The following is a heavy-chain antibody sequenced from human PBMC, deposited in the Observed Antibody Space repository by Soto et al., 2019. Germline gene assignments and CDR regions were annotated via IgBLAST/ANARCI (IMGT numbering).Heavy chain of an antibody. CDR1: GFTFTSYD. CDR3: ARSRDGYSFYFYYGMDG. CDR2: ILHDGSAE. J-gene: IGHJ6*02. V-gene: IGHV3-30*03. Sequence: QVQPVESGGGVVQPGRSLRLSCAASGFTFTSYDMHWVRQAPGKGLEWMALILHDGSAEYYADSVKGRFTISRDNSKNTLYLQMNSLRAEDTAVYYCARSRDGYSFYFYYGMDGWGQGTTVTVSS. D-gene: IGHD4-4*01.